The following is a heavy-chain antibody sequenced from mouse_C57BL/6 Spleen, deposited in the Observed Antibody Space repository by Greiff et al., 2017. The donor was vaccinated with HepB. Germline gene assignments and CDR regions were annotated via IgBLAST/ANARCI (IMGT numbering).Heavy chain of an antibody. V-gene: IGHV5-16*01. CDR1: GFTFSDYY. Sequence: EVKLEESEGGLVQPGSSMKLSCTASGFTFSDYYMAWVRQVPEKGLEWVANINYDGSSTYYLDSLKSRFIISRDNAKNILYLQMSSLKSEDTATYYCARDGIYYGYDGYAMDYWGQGTSVTVSS. D-gene: IGHD2-2*01. CDR2: INYDGSST. CDR3: ARDGIYYGYDGYAMDY. J-gene: IGHJ4*01.